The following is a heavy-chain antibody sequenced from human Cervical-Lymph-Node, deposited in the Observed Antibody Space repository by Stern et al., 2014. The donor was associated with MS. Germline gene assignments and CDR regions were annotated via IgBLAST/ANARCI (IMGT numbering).Heavy chain of an antibody. J-gene: IGHJ4*02. V-gene: IGHV2-70*04. CDR2: IDWDDDK. Sequence: QVTLKESGPALVKPTQTLTLTCTFSGFSLSSSGICVSWIRQPPGKALEWLARIDWDDDKSYSTSLKTRLTISKDTSKNQVVLTMTNMDPVDTATYYCARFAWGNYRYYFDYWGQGTLVTVSS. CDR1: GFSLSSSGIC. D-gene: IGHD3-16*02. CDR3: ARFAWGNYRYYFDY.